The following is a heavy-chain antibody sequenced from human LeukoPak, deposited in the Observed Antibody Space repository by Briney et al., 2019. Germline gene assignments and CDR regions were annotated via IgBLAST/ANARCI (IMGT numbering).Heavy chain of an antibody. CDR1: GGSISSSSYY. CDR2: IYYSGST. J-gene: IGHJ6*02. D-gene: IGHD3-22*01. CDR3: RIVVVPLRGMDV. V-gene: IGHV4-39*01. Sequence: KASETLSLTCTVSGGSISSSSYYWGWIRQPPGKGLEWIGSIYYSGSTYYNPSLKSRVTISVDTSKNQFSLKLSSVTAADTAVYYCRIVVVPLRGMDVWGQGTTVTVSS.